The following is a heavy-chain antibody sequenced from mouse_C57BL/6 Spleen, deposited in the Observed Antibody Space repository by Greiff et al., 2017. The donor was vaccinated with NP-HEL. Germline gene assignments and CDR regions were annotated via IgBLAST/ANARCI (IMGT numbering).Heavy chain of an antibody. CDR1: GFSLTSYG. CDR3: AKPGRWYYGSSPYWYFDV. J-gene: IGHJ1*03. V-gene: IGHV2-3*01. CDR2: IWGDGST. D-gene: IGHD1-1*01. Sequence: VQLQQSGPGLVAPSQSLSITCTVSGFSLTSYGVSWVRQPPGKGLEWLGVIWGDGSTNYHSALISRLSISKDNSKSQVFLKLNSLQTDDTATYYCAKPGRWYYGSSPYWYFDVWGTGTTVTVSS.